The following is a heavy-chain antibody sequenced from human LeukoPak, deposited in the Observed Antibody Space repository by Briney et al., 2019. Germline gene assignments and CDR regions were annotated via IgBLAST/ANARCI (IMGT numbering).Heavy chain of an antibody. J-gene: IGHJ5*02. CDR2: ISSSSSYI. D-gene: IGHD6-13*01. CDR3: ARGYSSSWYEDWFDP. Sequence: ETLSLTCTVSGGSISSYYWSWIRQPPGKGLEWVSSISSSSSYIYYADSVKGRFTISRDNAKNSLYLQMNSLRAEDTAVYYCARGYSSSWYEDWFDPWGQGTLVTVSS. CDR1: GGSISSYY. V-gene: IGHV3-21*01.